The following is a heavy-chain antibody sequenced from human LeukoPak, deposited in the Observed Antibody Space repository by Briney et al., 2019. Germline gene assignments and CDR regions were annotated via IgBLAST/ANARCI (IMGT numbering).Heavy chain of an antibody. Sequence: GASVKVSCKVSGYTFTSYGISWVRQAPGQGLEWMGWISAYNGNTNYAQKLQGRVTMTTDTSTSTAYMELRSLRSDDTAVYYCAREPNYDILTGYLDYWGQGTLVTVSS. CDR2: ISAYNGNT. CDR1: GYTFTSYG. J-gene: IGHJ4*02. D-gene: IGHD3-9*01. V-gene: IGHV1-18*01. CDR3: AREPNYDILTGYLDY.